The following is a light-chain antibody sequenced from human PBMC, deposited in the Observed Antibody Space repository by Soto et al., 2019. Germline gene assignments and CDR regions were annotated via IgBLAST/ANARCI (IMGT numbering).Light chain of an antibody. J-gene: IGKJ1*01. V-gene: IGKV3-20*01. CDR3: QQYVSSVT. Sequence: DIVSTQSPGSLSLSPGERATLSCRASQSVDSSFFAWYQQKPGQAPRLLIYGASKRATGTPDRFSGSGSGTDFTLTITRLEPEDFAVYYCQQYVSSVTFGQGTKVEIK. CDR1: QSVDSSF. CDR2: GAS.